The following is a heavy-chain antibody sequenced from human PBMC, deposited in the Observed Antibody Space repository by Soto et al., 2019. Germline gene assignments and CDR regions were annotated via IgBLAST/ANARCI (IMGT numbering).Heavy chain of an antibody. J-gene: IGHJ1*01. CDR2: IYYSGST. CDR3: ASHTSGDRYFQH. D-gene: IGHD2-21*01. V-gene: IGHV4-31*03. CDR1: GGSISSGGYY. Sequence: SETLSLTCTVSGGSISSGGYYWSWIRQHPGKGLEWIGYIYYSGSTYYNPSLKSRVTISVDTSKNQFSLKLSSVTAADTAVYYCASHTSGDRYFQHWGQGTLVTVSS.